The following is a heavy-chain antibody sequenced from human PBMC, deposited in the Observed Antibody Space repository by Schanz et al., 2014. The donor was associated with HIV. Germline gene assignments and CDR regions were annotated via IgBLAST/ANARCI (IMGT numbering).Heavy chain of an antibody. V-gene: IGHV3-23*04. J-gene: IGHJ6*02. Sequence: VQLVESGGGVVQPGRSLRLSCAASGFTFSSYALHWVRQAPGKGLEWVSAISGSGVNTYYADSVKGRFTISRDNSKNTLYLQMNSLRADDTAVYYCARGSGPYYYYYGMDVWGQGTTVTVSS. CDR3: ARGSGPYYYYYGMDV. CDR2: ISGSGVNT. CDR1: GFTFSSYA. D-gene: IGHD3-10*01.